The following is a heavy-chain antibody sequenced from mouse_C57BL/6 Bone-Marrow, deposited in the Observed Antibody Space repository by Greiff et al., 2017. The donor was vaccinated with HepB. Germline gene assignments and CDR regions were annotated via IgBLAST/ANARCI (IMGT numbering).Heavy chain of an antibody. CDR2: ISDGGSYT. CDR1: GFTFSSYA. D-gene: IGHD3-3*01. J-gene: IGHJ2*01. CDR3: ARAPRGDIDY. Sequence: EVKLVESGGGLVKPGGSLKLSCAASGFTFSSYAMSWVRQTPEKRLEWVATISDGGSYTYYPDNVKGRFTISRDNAKNNLYLQMSHLKSEVTAMYYCARAPRGDIDYWGQGTTLTVSS. V-gene: IGHV5-4*03.